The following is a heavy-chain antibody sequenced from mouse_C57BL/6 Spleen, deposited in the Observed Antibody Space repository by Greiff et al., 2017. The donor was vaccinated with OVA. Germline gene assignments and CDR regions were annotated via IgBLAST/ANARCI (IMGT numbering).Heavy chain of an antibody. CDR1: GYTFTSYN. D-gene: IGHD2-4*01. CDR3: ARSGYDYDIGWGYAMDY. J-gene: IGHJ4*01. V-gene: IGHV1-12*01. CDR2: IYPGNGDT. Sequence: QVQLQQSGAELVRPGASVKMSCKASGYTFTSYNMHWVKQTPRQGLEWIGAIYPGNGDTSYNQKFKGKATLTVDKSSSTAYMQLSSLTSEDSAVYFCARSGYDYDIGWGYAMDYWGQGTSVTVSS.